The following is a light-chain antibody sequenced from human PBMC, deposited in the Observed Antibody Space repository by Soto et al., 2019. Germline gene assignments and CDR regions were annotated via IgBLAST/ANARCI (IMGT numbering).Light chain of an antibody. Sequence: EIVMTQSPATLSVSPGERATLSCRASQSVXXXXAWYQQKPGQAPRLLIYGASTRATGIPARFSGSGSGTEFTLTISSLQSEDFAVYYCQQYNNWPPWTFGQGTKVEIK. J-gene: IGKJ1*01. V-gene: IGKV3-15*01. CDR2: GAS. CDR3: QQYNNWPPWT. CDR1: QSVXXX.